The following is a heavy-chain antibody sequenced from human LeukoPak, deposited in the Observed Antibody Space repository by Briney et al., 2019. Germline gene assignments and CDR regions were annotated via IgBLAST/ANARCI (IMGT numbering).Heavy chain of an antibody. CDR3: ARSRSSTMVRYYYYYMDV. V-gene: IGHV4-34*01. CDR1: GGSFSGYY. D-gene: IGHD3-10*01. Sequence: SETLSLTCAVYGGSFSGYYWSWIRQPPGKGLEWIGEINHSGSTNYNPSLKSRVTISVDTSKNQFSLKLSSVTAADTAVYYCARSRSSTMVRYYYYYMDVWGKGTTVTVSS. CDR2: INHSGST. J-gene: IGHJ6*03.